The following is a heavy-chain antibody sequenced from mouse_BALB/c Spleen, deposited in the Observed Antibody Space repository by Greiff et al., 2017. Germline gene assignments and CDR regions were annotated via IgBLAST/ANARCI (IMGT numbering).Heavy chain of an antibody. V-gene: IGHV1-54*03. CDR1: GYAFTNYL. Sequence: ESGAELVRPGTSVKVSCKASGYAFTNYLIEWVKQRPGQGLEWIGVINPGSGGTNYNEKFKGKATLTADKSSSTAYMQLSSLTSDDSAVYFCARSGGNPYYAMDYWGQGTSVTVSS. D-gene: IGHD1-1*02. CDR3: ARSGGNPYYAMDY. J-gene: IGHJ4*01. CDR2: INPGSGGT.